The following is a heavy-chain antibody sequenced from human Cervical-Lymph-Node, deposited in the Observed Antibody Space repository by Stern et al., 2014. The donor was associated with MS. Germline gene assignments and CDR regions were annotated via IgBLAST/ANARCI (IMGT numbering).Heavy chain of an antibody. Sequence: QVQLVESGGGLVKPGGSLRLSCAASGFTFSDYYMSWIRQAPGKGLEWVSYISSSSSYTNYAGSVKGRFTISRDNAKNSLYLQMNSLRAEDTAVYYCARPNSSGWYSSLDYWGQGTLVTVSS. CDR2: ISSSSSYT. CDR3: ARPNSSGWYSSLDY. J-gene: IGHJ4*02. CDR1: GFTFSDYY. D-gene: IGHD6-19*01. V-gene: IGHV3-11*06.